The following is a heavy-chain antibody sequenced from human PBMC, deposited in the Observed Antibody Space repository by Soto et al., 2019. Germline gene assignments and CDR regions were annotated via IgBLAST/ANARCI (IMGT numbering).Heavy chain of an antibody. D-gene: IGHD5-12*01. Sequence: ASVKVSCKASGYTFTGYYMHWVRQAPGQGLEWRGWINPNSGGTNYAPEFQGRVTMTRDTSINTAYRELTTLRSEDTALYYCPRDWNIVGTEFDYGCQGTMLAAAS. V-gene: IGHV1-2*02. CDR3: PRDWNIVGTEFDY. CDR2: INPNSGGT. J-gene: IGHJ4*02. CDR1: GYTFTGYY.